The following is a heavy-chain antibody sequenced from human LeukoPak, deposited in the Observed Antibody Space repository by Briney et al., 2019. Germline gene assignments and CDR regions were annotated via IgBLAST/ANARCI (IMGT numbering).Heavy chain of an antibody. V-gene: IGHV1-24*01. CDR2: FDPEDDEP. Sequence: ASVKVSCKVSGYSLSELSIHWVRQAPGKGLEWMGGFDPEDDEPIYAQNLQGRVTMTEDTSTDTAYMELSGLTSDDAAVYYCATDVTGAAPYDFWGQGTQVTVS. CDR3: ATDVTGAAPYDF. D-gene: IGHD2-21*02. J-gene: IGHJ4*02. CDR1: GYSLSELS.